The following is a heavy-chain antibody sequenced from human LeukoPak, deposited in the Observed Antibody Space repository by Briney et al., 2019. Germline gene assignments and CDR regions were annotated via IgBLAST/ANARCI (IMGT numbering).Heavy chain of an antibody. Sequence: GGSLRLSCAASGFTFSSYATSWVRQAPGKGLEWVSAISGSGGSTYYADSVKGRFTISRDNSKNTLYLQMNSLRAEDTAVYYCARIIAAAGRRGWFDPWGQGTLVTVSS. D-gene: IGHD6-13*01. CDR3: ARIIAAAGRRGWFDP. J-gene: IGHJ5*02. V-gene: IGHV3-23*01. CDR2: ISGSGGST. CDR1: GFTFSSYA.